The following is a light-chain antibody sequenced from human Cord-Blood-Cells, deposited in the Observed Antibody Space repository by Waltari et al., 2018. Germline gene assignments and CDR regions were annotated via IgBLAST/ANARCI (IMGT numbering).Light chain of an antibody. CDR1: QSLLHSNGYNY. CDR3: MQALQTPYT. J-gene: IGKJ2*01. V-gene: IGKV2-28*01. CDR2: LGS. Sequence: DLVMTQSPVSLPVTPGEPAYISCRSSQSLLHSNGYNYLDWYLQKPGQSPQLLIYLGSNRASGVPDRFSGSGSGTDFTLKISRVEAEDVGVYYCMQALQTPYTFGQGTKLEIK.